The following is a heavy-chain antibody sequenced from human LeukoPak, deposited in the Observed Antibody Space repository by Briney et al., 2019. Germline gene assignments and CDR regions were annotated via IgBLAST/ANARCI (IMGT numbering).Heavy chain of an antibody. CDR2: IYYSGST. J-gene: IGHJ4*02. CDR1: GGSISSSSYY. V-gene: IGHV4-39*07. Sequence: SETLSLTCTVSGGSISSSSYYWGWIRQPPGKGLEWIGSIYYSGSTYYNPSLKSRVTISVDTSKNQFSLKLSSVTAADTAVYYCARDSHYDSSGYYSPPFDYWGQGTLVTVSS. D-gene: IGHD3-22*01. CDR3: ARDSHYDSSGYYSPPFDY.